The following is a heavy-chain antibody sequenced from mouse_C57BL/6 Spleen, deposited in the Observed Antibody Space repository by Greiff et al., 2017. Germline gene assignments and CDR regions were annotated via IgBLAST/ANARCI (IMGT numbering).Heavy chain of an antibody. D-gene: IGHD2-1*01. CDR2: INPNNGGT. V-gene: IGHV1-26*01. CDR1: GYTFTDYY. Sequence: VQLQQSGPELVKPGASVKISCKASGYTFTDYYMNWVKQSHGKSLEWIGDINPNNGGTSYNQKFKGKATLTVDKSSSTAYMELRSLTSEDSAVYYCATFGNGYAMDYWGQGTSVTVSS. CDR3: ATFGNGYAMDY. J-gene: IGHJ4*01.